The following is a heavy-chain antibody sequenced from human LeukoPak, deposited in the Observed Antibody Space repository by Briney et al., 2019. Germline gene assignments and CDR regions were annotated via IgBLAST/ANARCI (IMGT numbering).Heavy chain of an antibody. D-gene: IGHD4-23*01. CDR1: GFAFDEYT. Sequence: GGSLRLSCVASGFAFDEYTFNWVRQAPGKGLVWVSLMSWNGHSTYYADSAKGRFTVSRDNNKNSVYLEMKDLTMENTALYDCAKDMEDYGGNSFDSWGEGTLVTVSS. J-gene: IGHJ4*02. CDR2: MSWNGHST. CDR3: AKDMEDYGGNSFDS. V-gene: IGHV3-43*01.